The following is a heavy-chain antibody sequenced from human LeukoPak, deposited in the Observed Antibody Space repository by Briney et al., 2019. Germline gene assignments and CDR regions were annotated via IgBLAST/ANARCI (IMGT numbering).Heavy chain of an antibody. Sequence: TSETLSLTCTVSGGSISSYYWSWIRQPPGKGLEWIGYIYYSGSTNYNPSLKSRVTISVDTSKNQFSLKLSSVTAADTAVYYCATTTIFGGPGRFDPWGQGTLVTDPS. CDR3: ATTTIFGGPGRFDP. CDR2: IYYSGST. D-gene: IGHD3-3*01. CDR1: GGSISSYY. V-gene: IGHV4-59*01. J-gene: IGHJ5*02.